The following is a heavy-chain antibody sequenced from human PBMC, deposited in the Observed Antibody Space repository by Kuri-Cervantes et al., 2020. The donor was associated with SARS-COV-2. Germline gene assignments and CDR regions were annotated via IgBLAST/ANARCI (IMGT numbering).Heavy chain of an antibody. D-gene: IGHD1-14*01. Sequence: VKVSCKASGGTFSSYAIRWVRQAPGQGLEWMGGIIPIFGTANYAQKFQGRVTITADKSTSTAYMELSSLRSEDTAVYYCARDLQRGTFDIWGQGTMVTVSS. CDR1: GGTFSSYA. J-gene: IGHJ3*02. CDR3: ARDLQRGTFDI. V-gene: IGHV1-69*06. CDR2: IIPIFGTA.